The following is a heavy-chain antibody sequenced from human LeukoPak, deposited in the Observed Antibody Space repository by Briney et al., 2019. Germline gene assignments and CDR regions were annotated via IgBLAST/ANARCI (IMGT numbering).Heavy chain of an antibody. V-gene: IGHV4-4*07. J-gene: IGHJ3*01. CDR3: ARDSSSFHDAFDV. CDR1: GGSISSYY. D-gene: IGHD6-13*01. CDR2: IYTSGST. Sequence: SETLSLTCTVSGGSISSYYWSWIRQPAGKGLEWIGRIYTSGSTNYNPSLKSRVTMSVDTSKKQFSLKLSSVTAAHTAVSYCARDSSSFHDAFDVWSQARMVSVSS.